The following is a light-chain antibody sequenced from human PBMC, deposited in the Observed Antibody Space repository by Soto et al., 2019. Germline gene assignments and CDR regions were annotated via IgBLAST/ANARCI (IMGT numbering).Light chain of an antibody. CDR3: SSYTSSSTSYV. CDR2: EVS. Sequence: QSVLTQPASVSGSLGQSITISCTGTSGDVGGYNYVSWYQQHPGKAPKLMIYEVSNRPSGVSNRFSGSKSGNTASLTISGLQAEDEADYYCSSYTSSSTSYVFGNGTKVTVL. V-gene: IGLV2-14*01. J-gene: IGLJ1*01. CDR1: SGDVGGYNY.